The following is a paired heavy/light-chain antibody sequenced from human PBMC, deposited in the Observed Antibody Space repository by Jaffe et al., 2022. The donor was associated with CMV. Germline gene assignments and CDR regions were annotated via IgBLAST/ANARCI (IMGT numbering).Heavy chain of an antibody. CDR3: ARQGTGGGAGFDS. D-gene: IGHD3-16*01. CDR2: IRSSVN. CDR1: GVSISSSPHY. Sequence: QLQLQESGPGLVKPSETLSLTCTVSGVSISSSPHYWGWIRQPPGKGLEWVGSIRSSVNYYNPSLKSRVTISVDTSKNQFSLKLTSVTAADTAIYYCARQGTGGGAGFDSWGQGTLVTVSS. J-gene: IGHJ4*02. V-gene: IGHV4-39*01.
Light chain of an antibody. J-gene: IGKJ1*01. CDR2: GAS. V-gene: IGKV3-20*01. CDR1: QSVSSTF. Sequence: EIVLTQSPGTLSLSPGERATLSCRASQSVSSTFLAWYQQRPGQAPRLLIYGASSRATGIPDRFSGSGSGTDFTLTISRLEPEDFAVYYCQQYGSSRWTFGQGTKVEIK. CDR3: QQYGSSRWT.